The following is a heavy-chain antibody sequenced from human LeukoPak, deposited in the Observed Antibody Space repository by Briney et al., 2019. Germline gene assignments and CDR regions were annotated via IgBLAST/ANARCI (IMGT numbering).Heavy chain of an antibody. CDR1: GFTFSSYG. V-gene: IGHV3-30*02. Sequence: GGSLRLSCAASGFTFSSYGMHWVRQAPGKGLEWVAFIRYDGSNKYYADSVKGRFTISRDNSKNTLYLQMNSLRVEDTAVYYCAKSSSSWYRSWFDPWGQGTLVTVSS. J-gene: IGHJ5*02. CDR3: AKSSSSWYRSWFDP. D-gene: IGHD6-13*01. CDR2: IRYDGSNK.